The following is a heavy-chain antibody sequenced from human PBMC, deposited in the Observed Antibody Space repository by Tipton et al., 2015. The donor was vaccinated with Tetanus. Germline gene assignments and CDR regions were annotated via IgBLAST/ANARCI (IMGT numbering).Heavy chain of an antibody. D-gene: IGHD6-13*01. Sequence: GSLRLSCAASEFSFSSYAMTWVRQAPGKGLEWVAVIYTGGSTYYADSVRGRFTISRDNSRDTLFLQMNSLRVDDTAVYYCVRALIEAAGDYGDYWGQGTLVIVSA. CDR1: EFSFSSYA. CDR3: VRALIEAAGDYGDY. V-gene: IGHV3-53*01. CDR2: IYTGGST. J-gene: IGHJ4*02.